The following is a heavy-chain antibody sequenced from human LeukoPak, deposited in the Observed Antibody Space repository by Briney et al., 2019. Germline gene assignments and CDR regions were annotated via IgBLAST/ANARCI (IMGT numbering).Heavy chain of an antibody. CDR1: GFTFSSYG. D-gene: IGHD3-10*01. CDR3: GDYYHRGPYYP. J-gene: IGHJ1*01. V-gene: IGHV3-30*03. CDR2: ISYDGSNK. Sequence: GGSLRLSCAASGFTFSSYGMHWVRQAPGKGLEWVAVISYDGSNKYYADSVKGRFTISRDNSKNTLYLQMNSLRAEDTAVYYCGDYYHRGPYYPWGRGTLVTVST.